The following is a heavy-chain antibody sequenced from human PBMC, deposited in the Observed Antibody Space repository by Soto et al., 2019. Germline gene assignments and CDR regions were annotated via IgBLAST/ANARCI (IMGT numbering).Heavy chain of an antibody. CDR1: GGSMTSSNW. CDR3: ARSDATGLDY. V-gene: IGHV4-4*02. CDR2: ANHSGRT. J-gene: IGHJ4*02. D-gene: IGHD4-17*01. Sequence: QVQLQESGPGLVKPSGTLSLTCTVSGGSMTSSNWWNWVRQSPGKGLEWIGEANHSGRTNYNPSLKSRVTISVDKSKNHFSMTLCSVTAADTAVYYCARSDATGLDYWGQGTLVTVSS.